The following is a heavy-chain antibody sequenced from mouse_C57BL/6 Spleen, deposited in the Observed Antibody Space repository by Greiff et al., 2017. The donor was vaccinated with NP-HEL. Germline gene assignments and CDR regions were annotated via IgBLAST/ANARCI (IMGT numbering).Heavy chain of an antibody. D-gene: IGHD3-3*01. CDR1: GFTFSSYG. CDR3: ARQGARAWFAY. Sequence: EVNVVESGGDLVKPGGSLKLSCAASGFTFSSYGMSWVRQTPDKRLEWVATISSGGSYTYYPDSVKGRFTISRDNAKNTLYLQMSSLKSEDTAMYYCARQGARAWFAYWGQGTLVTVSA. V-gene: IGHV5-6*01. J-gene: IGHJ3*01. CDR2: ISSGGSYT.